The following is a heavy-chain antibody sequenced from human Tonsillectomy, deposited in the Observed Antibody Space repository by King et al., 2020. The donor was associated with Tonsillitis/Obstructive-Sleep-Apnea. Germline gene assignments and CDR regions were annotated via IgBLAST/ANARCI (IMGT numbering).Heavy chain of an antibody. CDR3: AKDRSYSWSFDY. CDR2: ISSDGKNK. Sequence: VQLVESGGGVVQPGRSLRLSYAASGFTLSSSGIHWVRQGPGKGLEWVAVISSDGKNKYYADSVKGRFTISKDNSKNTLYLQMNSLRTEDTAVYYCAKDRSYSWSFDYWGQGTLVTVSS. D-gene: IGHD6-13*01. V-gene: IGHV3-30*18. CDR1: GFTLSSSG. J-gene: IGHJ4*02.